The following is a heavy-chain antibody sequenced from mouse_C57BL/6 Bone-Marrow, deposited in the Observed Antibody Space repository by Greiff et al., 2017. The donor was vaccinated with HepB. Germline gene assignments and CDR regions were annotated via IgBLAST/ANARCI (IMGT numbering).Heavy chain of an antibody. Sequence: QVHVKQSGAELVRPGASVKLSCKASGYTFTSYGISWVKQRTGQGLEWIGEIYPRSGNTYYNEKFKGKATLTADKSSSTAYMELRSLTSEDSAVYFCARRGFHYAMDYWGQGTSVTVSS. J-gene: IGHJ4*01. V-gene: IGHV1-81*01. CDR2: IYPRSGNT. CDR3: ARRGFHYAMDY. CDR1: GYTFTSYG.